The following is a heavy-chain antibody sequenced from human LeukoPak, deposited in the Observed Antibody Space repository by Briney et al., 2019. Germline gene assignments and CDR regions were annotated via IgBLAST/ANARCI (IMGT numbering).Heavy chain of an antibody. CDR2: INPGDSDT. CDR1: GYRFTSYW. V-gene: IGHV5-51*01. Sequence: GEPLKISCKGSGYRFTSYWIGWVRQMPGKGLEWMGIINPGDSDTRYSPSFQGQVTISADKSISTAYLQWTSLKASDTAMYYCARLTDYGGDYWGQGTLVTVSS. CDR3: ARLTDYGGDY. D-gene: IGHD4-23*01. J-gene: IGHJ4*02.